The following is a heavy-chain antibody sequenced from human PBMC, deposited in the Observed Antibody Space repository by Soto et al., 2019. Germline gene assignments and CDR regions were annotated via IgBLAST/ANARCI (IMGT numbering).Heavy chain of an antibody. CDR1: GYTFTSYA. CDR2: INAGNGNT. D-gene: IGHD2-15*01. J-gene: IGHJ5*02. V-gene: IGHV1-3*01. CDR3: ARDRSPLYCSGGSCYSDNNWFDP. Sequence: ASVKVSCKASGYTFTSYAMHWVRQAPRQRLEWMGWINAGNGNTKYSQKFQGRVTITRDTSASTAYMELSSLRSEDTAVYYCARDRSPLYCSGGSCYSDNNWFDPWGQGTLVTVSS.